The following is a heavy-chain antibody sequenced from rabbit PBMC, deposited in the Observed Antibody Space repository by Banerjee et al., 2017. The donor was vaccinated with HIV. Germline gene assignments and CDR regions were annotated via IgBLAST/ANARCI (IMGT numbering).Heavy chain of an antibody. J-gene: IGHJ6*01. CDR2: IDAGSSGFT. CDR3: ARDTSSSFSSYGMDL. V-gene: IGHV1S45*01. CDR1: GVSFSGSSY. D-gene: IGHD1-1*01. Sequence: QEQLEESGGDLVKPGASLTLTCTASGVSFSGSSYMCWVRQAPGKGLEWIACIDAGSSGFTYFASWAKGRFTISKTSSTTVTLQMTSLTAADTAAYFCARDTSSSFSSYGMDLWGPGTLVTVS.